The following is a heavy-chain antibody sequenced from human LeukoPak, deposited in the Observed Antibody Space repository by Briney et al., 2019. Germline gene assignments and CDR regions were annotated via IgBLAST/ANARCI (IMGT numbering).Heavy chain of an antibody. Sequence: GGSLRLSCAASGFTFSSYEMTWVRQAPGKGLEWVSSISSSSSYIYYADSVKGRFTISRDNAKNSLYLQMNSLRAEDTAVYYCAREQQYYYGSGSYYPRWFDPWGQGTLVTVSS. D-gene: IGHD3-10*01. CDR2: ISSSSSYI. CDR3: AREQQYYYGSGSYYPRWFDP. J-gene: IGHJ5*02. CDR1: GFTFSSYE. V-gene: IGHV3-21*01.